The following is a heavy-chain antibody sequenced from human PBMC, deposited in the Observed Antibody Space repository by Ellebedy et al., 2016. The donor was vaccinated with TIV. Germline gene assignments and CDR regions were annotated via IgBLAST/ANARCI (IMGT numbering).Heavy chain of an antibody. CDR3: ARADGSGRYHYYYGLDV. V-gene: IGHV1-69*13. D-gene: IGHD3-10*01. CDR1: GGIFSNYA. Sequence: AASVKVSCKASGGIFSNYAISWVRQAPGQGLEWMGDIIPLFGTTNQEQQFQGSLTITADESTSTAYMELSSLRPEDTAVYYCARADGSGRYHYYYGLDVWGQGTTVIVS. CDR2: IIPLFGTT. J-gene: IGHJ6*02.